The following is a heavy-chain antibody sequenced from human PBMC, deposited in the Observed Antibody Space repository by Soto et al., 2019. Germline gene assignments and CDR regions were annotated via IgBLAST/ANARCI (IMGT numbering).Heavy chain of an antibody. Sequence: GGSLRLSCAGSAFTFSNYAMAWVRQAPGKGLEWVSSIAGSGGDISYADSVKGRFTISRDNSKSTLFLQMDSLRAEDTAIYYCAKKYYGTYPFDYWGQGTLVTVSS. CDR2: IAGSGGDI. D-gene: IGHD1-26*01. CDR1: AFTFSNYA. J-gene: IGHJ4*02. CDR3: AKKYYGTYPFDY. V-gene: IGHV3-23*01.